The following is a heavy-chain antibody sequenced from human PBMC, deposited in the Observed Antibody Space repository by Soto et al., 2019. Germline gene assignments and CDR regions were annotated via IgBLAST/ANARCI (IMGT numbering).Heavy chain of an antibody. CDR3: ARGLELQLHYYYGMDV. CDR1: GYTFTGYY. CDR2: INPNSGGT. Sequence: ASVKVSCKASGYTFTGYYMHWVRQAPGQGLEWMGWINPNSGGTNHAQKFQGWVTMTRDTSISTAYMELSMLRSDDTAVYYCARGLELQLHYYYGMDVWGQGTTVTVSS. V-gene: IGHV1-2*04. J-gene: IGHJ6*02. D-gene: IGHD1-7*01.